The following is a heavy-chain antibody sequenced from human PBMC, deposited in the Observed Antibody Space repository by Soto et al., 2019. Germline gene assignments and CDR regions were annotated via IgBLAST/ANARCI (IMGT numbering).Heavy chain of an antibody. CDR2: ISYDGSNK. V-gene: IGHV3-30*18. Sequence: GGSLRLSCAASGFTFSSYGMHWVRQAPGKGLEWVAVISYDGSNKYYADSVKGRFTISRDNSKNTLYLQMNSLRAEDTAVYYCAKASVSAEKMTPALDPWGQGTLVIVSS. J-gene: IGHJ5*02. D-gene: IGHD4-17*01. CDR1: GFTFSSYG. CDR3: AKASVSAEKMTPALDP.